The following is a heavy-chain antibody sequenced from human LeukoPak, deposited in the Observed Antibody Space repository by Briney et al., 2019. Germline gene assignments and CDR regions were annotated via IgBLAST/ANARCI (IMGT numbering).Heavy chain of an antibody. V-gene: IGHV4-38-2*02. CDR2: IYHSVST. CDR1: GYSISSGYY. J-gene: IGHJ4*02. CDR3: ARGIMITFGGVIVPPGGVGPANY. Sequence: PSETLSLTCTVSGYSISSGYYWGWIRQPPGKGLEWIGSIYHSVSTYYNPSLKSRVTISVDTSKNQFSLKLSSVTAADSAVYYCARGIMITFGGVIVPPGGVGPANYWGQGTLVTVSS. D-gene: IGHD3-16*02.